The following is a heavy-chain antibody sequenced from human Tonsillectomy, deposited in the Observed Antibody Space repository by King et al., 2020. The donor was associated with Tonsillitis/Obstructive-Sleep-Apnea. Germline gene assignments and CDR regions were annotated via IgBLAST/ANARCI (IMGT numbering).Heavy chain of an antibody. J-gene: IGHJ4*02. V-gene: IGHV3-48*03. D-gene: IGHD3-10*01. CDR3: ARDRYYGSGTFDY. CDR1: GFTFSSYE. CDR2: ISSSGSTI. Sequence: EVQLVESGGGLVQPGGSLRLSCAASGFTFSSYEMNWVRKAPGKGLEWVSYISSSGSTIYYADSVKGRFTISRDNAKNSLYLQMNSLRAEDTAVYYCARDRYYGSGTFDYWGQGTLVTVSS.